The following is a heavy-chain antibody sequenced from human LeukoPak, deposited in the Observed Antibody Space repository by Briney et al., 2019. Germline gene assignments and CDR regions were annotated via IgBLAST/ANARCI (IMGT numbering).Heavy chain of an antibody. CDR1: GFTFSTYW. V-gene: IGHV3-7*01. CDR3: AREATGTTYSDAFDI. J-gene: IGHJ3*02. CDR2: IKEDGSEK. D-gene: IGHD1-7*01. Sequence: GGSLRLSCAASGFTFSTYWMSWVRQAPGKGLEWVANIKEDGSEKYYGDSVKGRFTISRDNAKNSLYLQMNSLRAEDTAVYYCAREATGTTYSDAFDIWAKGQWSPSLQ.